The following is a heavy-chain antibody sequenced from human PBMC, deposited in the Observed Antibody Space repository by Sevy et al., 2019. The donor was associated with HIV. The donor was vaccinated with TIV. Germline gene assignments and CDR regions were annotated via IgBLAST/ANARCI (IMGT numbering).Heavy chain of an antibody. Sequence: GSLRLSCAASGFTFSNAWMSWVRQAPGKGLEWVGRIKSKTDGGTTDYAAPVKGRFTISRDDSKNTLYLQMNSLKTEDTAVYYCTTDRHIVVVPAAPSPYYYYYGMDVWGQGTTVTVSS. V-gene: IGHV3-15*01. CDR3: TTDRHIVVVPAAPSPYYYYYGMDV. J-gene: IGHJ6*02. CDR2: IKSKTDGGTT. D-gene: IGHD2-2*01. CDR1: GFTFSNAW.